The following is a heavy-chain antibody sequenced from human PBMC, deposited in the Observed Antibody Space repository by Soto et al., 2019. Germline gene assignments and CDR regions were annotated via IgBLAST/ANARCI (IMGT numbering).Heavy chain of an antibody. CDR1: GGSISSDY. J-gene: IGHJ4*02. V-gene: IGHV4-59*01. D-gene: IGHD5-18*01. CDR2: IYHNGNT. CDR3: ARLAYTSGFTFDY. Sequence: SETLSLACTVSGGSISSDYWTWIRQPPGERLEWIGYIYHNGNTNYNSSLKSRVTISIDTPKNQFSLKLNSVTAADTAVYFCARLAYTSGFTFDYWGRGTLVTVSS.